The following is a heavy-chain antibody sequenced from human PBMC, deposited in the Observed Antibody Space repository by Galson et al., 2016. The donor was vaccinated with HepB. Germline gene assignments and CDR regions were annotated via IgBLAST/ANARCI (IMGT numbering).Heavy chain of an antibody. CDR2: ISSSGANT. D-gene: IGHD4/OR15-4a*01. CDR1: GFTFSNYA. Sequence: SLRLSCAASGFTFSNYAMSWVRQAPGKGLEWVSSISSSGANTKYADSVKGRFTISRDNSRSTLYLQMHSLRAEDTAVYYCARADYSGGRGSPDYWGQGTLVTVSS. J-gene: IGHJ4*02. V-gene: IGHV3-23*01. CDR3: ARADYSGGRGSPDY.